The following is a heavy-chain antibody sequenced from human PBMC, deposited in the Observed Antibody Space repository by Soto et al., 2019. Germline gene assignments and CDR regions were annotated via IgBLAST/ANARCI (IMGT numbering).Heavy chain of an antibody. CDR1: GFTFTSYA. CDR3: ARDRLRLGELSLIGYFDY. J-gene: IGHJ4*02. D-gene: IGHD3-16*02. CDR2: ISYDGINE. V-gene: IGHV3-30*15. Sequence: GGSRRLSCEASGFTFTSYAMHWVRQAPGKGLEWVAVISYDGINEYYADSVKGRFTISRDNSKNTLFLQMSSLRVEDTAVYYCARDRLRLGELSLIGYFDYWGQGTLVTVSS.